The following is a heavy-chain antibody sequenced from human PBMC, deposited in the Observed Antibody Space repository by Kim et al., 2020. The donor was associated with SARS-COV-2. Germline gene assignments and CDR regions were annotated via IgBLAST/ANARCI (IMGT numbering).Heavy chain of an antibody. J-gene: IGHJ6*02. CDR2: ISYDGSNK. Sequence: GGSLRLSCAASGFTFSGYGMHWVRQAPGKGLEWVAVISYDGSNKYFVDSVKGRFTISRDNSKNTLYLQMNSLSPEDTAVYWCAKDSSDYHSYYFGMEVWGQGTRSPSP. CDR3: AKDSSDYHSYYFGMEV. V-gene: IGHV3-30*18. CDR1: GFTFSGYG. D-gene: IGHD6-19*01.